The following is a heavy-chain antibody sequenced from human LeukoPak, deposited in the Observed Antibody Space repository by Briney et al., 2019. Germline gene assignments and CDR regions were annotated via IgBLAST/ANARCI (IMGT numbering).Heavy chain of an antibody. CDR2: IYYSGST. CDR1: GGSISSYY. J-gene: IGHJ4*02. CDR3: ARHGASGSYLYYFDY. Sequence: PSETLSLTCTVSGGSISSYYWSWIRPPPGKGLEWIGYIYYSGSTNYNPSLKSRVTISVDTSKNQFSLKLSSVTAADTAVYFCARHGASGSYLYYFDYWGQGTLVTVSS. V-gene: IGHV4-59*08. D-gene: IGHD1-26*01.